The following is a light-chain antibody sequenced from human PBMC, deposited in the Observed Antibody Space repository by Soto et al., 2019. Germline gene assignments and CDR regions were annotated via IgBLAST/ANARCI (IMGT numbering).Light chain of an antibody. V-gene: IGKV3-11*01. J-gene: IGKJ4*01. CDR3: QQGGS. CDR1: QSFGTS. Sequence: EIVLTQFPATLSLSPGEEATLSCRASQSFGTSLAWYQQRPAQAPRLLIYDTFKVAAGVPARFSGSGSGADFTLTISGLEPDDFAVDSCQQGGSFGGGTKVEIK. CDR2: DTF.